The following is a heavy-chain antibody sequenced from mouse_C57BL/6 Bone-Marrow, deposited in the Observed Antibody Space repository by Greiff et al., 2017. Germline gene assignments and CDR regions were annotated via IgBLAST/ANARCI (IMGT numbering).Heavy chain of an antibody. CDR2: IYPGDGDT. V-gene: IGHV1-82*01. CDR1: GYAFSSSW. CDR3: ARSFYYGNY. Sequence: VKLQESGPELVKPGASVKISCKASGYAFSSSWMNWVKQRPGKGLEWIGRIYPGDGDTNYNGKFKGKATLTADKSSSTAYMQLSSLTSEDSAVYFCARSFYYGNYWGQGTTLTVSS. J-gene: IGHJ2*01. D-gene: IGHD2-1*01.